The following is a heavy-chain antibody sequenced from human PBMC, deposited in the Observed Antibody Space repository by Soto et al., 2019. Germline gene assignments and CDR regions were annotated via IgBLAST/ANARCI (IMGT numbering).Heavy chain of an antibody. V-gene: IGHV4-30-2*01. Sequence: QMHLQESGSGLVKPSQTLSLTCAVSGGSLSSSAYSWSWIRQPPGKGLEWIGFIYQSGSTYYNPSLKSRVTIYLDRTKYQFSLKLSSVTAADTAVYYCARELLFYDSDGLSWDDAFDIWGQGTMVTFSS. CDR2: IYQSGST. CDR1: GGSLSSSAYS. J-gene: IGHJ3*02. D-gene: IGHD3-22*01. CDR3: ARELLFYDSDGLSWDDAFDI.